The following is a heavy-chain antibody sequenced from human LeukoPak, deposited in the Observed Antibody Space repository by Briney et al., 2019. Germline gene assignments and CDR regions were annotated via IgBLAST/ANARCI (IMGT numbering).Heavy chain of an antibody. D-gene: IGHD1-26*01. V-gene: IGHV3-48*04. Sequence: GGSLRLSCAASGFTFSSYAMHWVRQAPGKGLEWVSYISSSGSTIYYADSVKGRFTISRDNAKSSLYPQMNSLRAEDTAVYYCAAPYSPGPSEGFEIWGQGTMVTVSS. CDR1: GFTFSSYA. CDR3: AAPYSPGPSEGFEI. CDR2: ISSSGSTI. J-gene: IGHJ3*02.